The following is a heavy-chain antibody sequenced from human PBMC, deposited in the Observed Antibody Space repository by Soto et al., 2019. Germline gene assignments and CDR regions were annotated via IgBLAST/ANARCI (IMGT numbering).Heavy chain of an antibody. CDR3: ARELNTDPTAYYSFAY. V-gene: IGHV1-18*01. CDR2: VGTANANT. D-gene: IGHD3-9*01. J-gene: IGHJ4*02. CDR1: GYTFTAYG. Sequence: ASVKVSCKTSGYTFTAYGLAWLRQAPGQRPEWLGWVGTANANTNYAEKFQGRVTMTSDRSTTTTNMELRSLRSDDTAVYYCARELNTDPTAYYSFAYWGQGTLVTVSS.